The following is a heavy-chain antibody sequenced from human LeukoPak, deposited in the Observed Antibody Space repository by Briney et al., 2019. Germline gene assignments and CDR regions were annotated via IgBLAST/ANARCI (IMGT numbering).Heavy chain of an antibody. J-gene: IGHJ4*02. V-gene: IGHV3-9*01. D-gene: IGHD1-14*01. CDR3: AKVPGG. CDR1: GFTFDDYA. CDR2: ISWNSGSI. Sequence: GGSLRLSCAASGFTFDDYAMHWVRQAPGKGLEWVSGISWNSGSIGYADSVKGRFTISGDNAKNSLYLQMNSLRAEDTALYYCAKVPGGWGQGTLVTVSS.